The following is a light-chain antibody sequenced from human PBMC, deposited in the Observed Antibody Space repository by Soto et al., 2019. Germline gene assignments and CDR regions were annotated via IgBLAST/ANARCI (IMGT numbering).Light chain of an antibody. J-gene: IGKJ5*01. Sequence: DIQMTQSPSSLTASVGDRVTITCRASQAISNYLGWFQQKPGKAPKSLIYAASLLQTGVPSRFSGSGSGTDFTLTISSLQPEDFATYYCQQYNTFPHTFGQGTRLGIK. CDR3: QQYNTFPHT. CDR1: QAISNY. CDR2: AAS. V-gene: IGKV1-16*01.